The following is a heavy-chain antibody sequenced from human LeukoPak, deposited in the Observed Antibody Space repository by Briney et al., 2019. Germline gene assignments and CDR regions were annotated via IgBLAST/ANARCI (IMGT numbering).Heavy chain of an antibody. D-gene: IGHD3-22*01. CDR2: INPNSGGT. CDR1: GYTFTGYY. J-gene: IGHJ6*02. Sequence: GASVKVSCKASGYTFTGYYMHWVRQAPGQGLEWMGWINPNSGGTNYAQKFQGRVTTTRDTSISTAYMELSRLRSDDTAVYYCALGYYYDSSGYFCCGMDVWGQGTTVTVSS. V-gene: IGHV1-2*02. CDR3: ALGYYYDSSGYFCCGMDV.